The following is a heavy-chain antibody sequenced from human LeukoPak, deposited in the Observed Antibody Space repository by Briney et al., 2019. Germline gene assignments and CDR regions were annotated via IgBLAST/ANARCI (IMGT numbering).Heavy chain of an antibody. CDR2: LSGSFGRT. V-gene: IGHV3-23*01. Sequence: GGSLSLSCEACGFTLTNYAMSWVRQAPAKGLEWVSALSGSFGRTYYADSVKGRFTISRDSSKKTLYLQMNSLRPEDSAVYYCAKDPGTVAWFDPWGQGTLVTVSS. D-gene: IGHD3-10*01. CDR3: AKDPGTVAWFDP. CDR1: GFTLTNYA. J-gene: IGHJ5*02.